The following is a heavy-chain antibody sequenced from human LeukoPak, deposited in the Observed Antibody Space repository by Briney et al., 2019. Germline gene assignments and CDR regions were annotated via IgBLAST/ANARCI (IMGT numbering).Heavy chain of an antibody. V-gene: IGHV3-23*01. D-gene: IGHD2-2*01. J-gene: IGHJ5*02. CDR3: AKITGGDRGYCTWTSCNQGGWFDP. CDR2: ISGSGMYT. CDR1: GFTFRSYA. Sequence: GGSLRLSCAASGFTFRSYAISWVRQGPGKGLEWVSGISGSGMYTYYADSVKGRFTISRDNSKNTVYLQMNSLRAEDTAVYYCAKITGGDRGYCTWTSCNQGGWFDPWGQGTLDTVSS.